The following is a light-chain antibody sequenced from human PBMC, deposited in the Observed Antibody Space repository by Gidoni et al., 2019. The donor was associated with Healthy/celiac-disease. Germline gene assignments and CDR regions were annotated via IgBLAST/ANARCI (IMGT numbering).Light chain of an antibody. V-gene: IGKV3-15*01. Sequence: EIVMTQSPATLSVSPGERATLSCRASPSVSSNLAWYQQKPGQAPRLLIYGASTRATGIPARFSGRGSGTEFTLTISSLQSEDFAVYYCQQYNDWPVTFGQGTKLEIK. CDR3: QQYNDWPVT. CDR1: PSVSSN. J-gene: IGKJ2*01. CDR2: GAS.